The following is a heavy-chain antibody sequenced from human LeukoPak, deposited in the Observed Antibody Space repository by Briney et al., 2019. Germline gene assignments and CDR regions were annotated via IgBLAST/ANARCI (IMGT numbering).Heavy chain of an antibody. CDR3: TRSVVTTADFDY. V-gene: IGHV3-30-3*01. Sequence: GRSLRLSWAASEFIFSTYTMHWVRQAPGKGLEWVAIISNDGSSKYYEDSVKGRFTISRDNSKSTLYLHLNIPRPEDTAVYYCTRSVVTTADFDYWGQGTLVTVSS. CDR2: ISNDGSSK. CDR1: EFIFSTYT. D-gene: IGHD2-21*02. J-gene: IGHJ4*02.